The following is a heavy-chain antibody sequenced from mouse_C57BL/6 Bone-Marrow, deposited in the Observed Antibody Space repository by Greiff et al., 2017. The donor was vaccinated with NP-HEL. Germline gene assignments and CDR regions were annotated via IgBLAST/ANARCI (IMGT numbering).Heavy chain of an antibody. J-gene: IGHJ2*01. CDR3: TRRRFITTVGGFDY. D-gene: IGHD1-1*01. CDR2: IYPGNSDT. V-gene: IGHV1-5*01. CDR1: GYTFTSYW. Sequence: EVQLVESGTVLARPGASVKMSCKTSGYTFTSYWMHWVKQRPGQGLEWIGAIYPGNSDTSYTHKFKGMAKLTAVTSASTAYMELSSLTNEDSAVYSCTRRRFITTVGGFDYWGQGTTLTVSS.